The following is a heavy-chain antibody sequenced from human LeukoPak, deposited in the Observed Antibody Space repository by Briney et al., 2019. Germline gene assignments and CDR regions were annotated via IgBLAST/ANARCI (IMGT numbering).Heavy chain of an antibody. CDR3: AKDISGQLDFDY. CDR1: GFTFDDYA. V-gene: IGHV3-43*02. D-gene: IGHD5-18*01. Sequence: PGGSLRLSCAASGFTFDDYAMHWVRHAPGKCLEWVSLISGDGGCTYYADSVKGRFTISRDNSKNSLYLQMNSLRTEDTALYYCAKDISGQLDFDYWGQGTLVTVSS. J-gene: IGHJ4*02. CDR2: ISGDGGCT.